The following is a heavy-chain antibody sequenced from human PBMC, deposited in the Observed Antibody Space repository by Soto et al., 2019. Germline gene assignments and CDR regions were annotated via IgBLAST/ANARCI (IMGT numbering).Heavy chain of an antibody. CDR2: INPNSGGT. D-gene: IGHD3-9*01. CDR3: ARSYYDILTGYYDPFYFDY. Sequence: GASVKVSCKASGYTFTGYYMHWVRQAPGQGLEWMGWINPNSGGTNYAQKFQGRVTMTRDTSISTAYMELSRLRSDDTAVYYCARSYYDILTGYYDPFYFDYWGQGTLVTL. V-gene: IGHV1-2*02. J-gene: IGHJ4*02. CDR1: GYTFTGYY.